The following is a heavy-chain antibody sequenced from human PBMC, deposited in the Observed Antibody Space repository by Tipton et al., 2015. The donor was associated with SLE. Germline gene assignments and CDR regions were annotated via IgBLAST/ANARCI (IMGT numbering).Heavy chain of an antibody. CDR2: IYHSGST. J-gene: IGHJ4*02. D-gene: IGHD5-12*01. Sequence: PGLVKPSGTLSLTCAVSGGSISSSHWWTWVRQPPGKGLEWIGEIYHSGSTSYNPSLKSRVTISVDKSKNQFSLKLTSVTAADTAVYYCARDPNSGYYGVDYWGQGTLVTVSS. CDR3: ARDPNSGYYGVDY. CDR1: GGSISSSHW. V-gene: IGHV4-4*02.